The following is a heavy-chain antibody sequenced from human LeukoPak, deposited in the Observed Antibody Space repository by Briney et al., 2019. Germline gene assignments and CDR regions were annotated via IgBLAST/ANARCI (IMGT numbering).Heavy chain of an antibody. CDR1: GFTFSIYA. CDR3: ARDPVMFSGYDEDYYYGMDV. V-gene: IGHV3-30-3*01. D-gene: IGHD5-12*01. J-gene: IGHJ6*02. Sequence: GGSLRLSCAASGFTFSIYAMHWVRQAPGKGLEWVAVISYDGSNKYYADSVKGRFTISRDNSKNTLYLQMNSLRAEDTAVYYCARDPVMFSGYDEDYYYGMDVWGQGTTVIVSS. CDR2: ISYDGSNK.